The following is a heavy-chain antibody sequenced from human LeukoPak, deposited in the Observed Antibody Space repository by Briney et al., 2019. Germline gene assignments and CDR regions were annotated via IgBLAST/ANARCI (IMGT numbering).Heavy chain of an antibody. J-gene: IGHJ4*02. CDR3: VRGNYNFDY. D-gene: IGHD1-7*01. V-gene: IGHV6-1*01. CDR1: GERVFSNGAA. Sequence: SQTLSLTCTISGERVFSNGAAWNWIRQSPSRGLEWLGRTYYRSKWYNEYAPSVKGRITISPDTSKNQFSLQLNSVTPEDTAVYYCVRGNYNFDYWGQGTLVTVSS. CDR2: TYYRSKWYN.